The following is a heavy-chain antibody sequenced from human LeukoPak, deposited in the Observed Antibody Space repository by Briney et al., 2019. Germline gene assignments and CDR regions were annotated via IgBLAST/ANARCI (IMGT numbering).Heavy chain of an antibody. J-gene: IGHJ2*01. Sequence: PGRSLRLSCTAPGFKFDDYGMTWVRQAPGKGLEGVAILNQKGSKKYYVEFVKGRFTIPRDNAKNSLYLKMNSQRAEDTSVYYCAREYMVRGVRDWYFDLWGRGTLVTVSS. CDR3: AREYMVRGVRDWYFDL. V-gene: IGHV3-7*01. D-gene: IGHD3-10*01. CDR2: LNQKGSKK. CDR1: GFKFDDYG.